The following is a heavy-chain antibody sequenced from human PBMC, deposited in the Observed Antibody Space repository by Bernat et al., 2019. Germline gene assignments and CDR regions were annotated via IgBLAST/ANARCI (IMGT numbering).Heavy chain of an antibody. J-gene: IGHJ4*02. CDR2: VDPEDGET. CDR3: TTDYCSGGSCYPTLGGYFHY. D-gene: IGHD2-15*01. V-gene: IGHV1-69-2*01. Sequence: EVQLVQSGAEVKKPGVTVKISCKVSGYTFTDYYMHWVQQAPGKGLEWMGLVDPEDGETIYEEKFQGRVTITTDTSTDTAYMELSSLRSEDTAVYYCTTDYCSGGSCYPTLGGYFHYWGQGTLVTVYS. CDR1: GYTFTDYY.